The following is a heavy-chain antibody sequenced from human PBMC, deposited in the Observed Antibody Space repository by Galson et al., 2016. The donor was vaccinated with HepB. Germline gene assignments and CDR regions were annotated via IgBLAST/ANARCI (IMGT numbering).Heavy chain of an antibody. J-gene: IGHJ6*02. D-gene: IGHD5-24*01. CDR2: INPDGTST. V-gene: IGHV3-74*03. CDR1: GFTFTYYW. CDR3: TKRLGHGMDV. Sequence: SLRLSCAASGFTFTYYWMDWVRQAPGEGLVWVSTINPDGTSTKYADSVKGRFTMSRDNAKNTLHLQMDSRRVDDTAVYYCTKRLGHGMDVWGQGTTVTVSS.